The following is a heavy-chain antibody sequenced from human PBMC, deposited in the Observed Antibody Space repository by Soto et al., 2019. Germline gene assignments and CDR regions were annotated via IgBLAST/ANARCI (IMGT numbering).Heavy chain of an antibody. CDR2: ISDAGGST. CDR3: AKVGRDYYAMDV. V-gene: IGHV3-23*01. CDR1: GFTFSHNA. Sequence: AGGSLRLSCAASGFTFSHNALSWVRQAPGKGLEWVSTISDAGGSTDYADSVKGRFTTSRDNAKNMVFLQMDSLRAEDTAIYYCAKVGRDYYAMDVWGQGTTVTVSS. J-gene: IGHJ6*02. D-gene: IGHD3-3*01.